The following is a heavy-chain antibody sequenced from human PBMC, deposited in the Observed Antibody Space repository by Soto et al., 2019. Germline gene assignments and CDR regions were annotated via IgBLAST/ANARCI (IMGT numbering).Heavy chain of an antibody. V-gene: IGHV3-23*01. Sequence: GGSLRLSCAASGFTFSGHAMSWVRQAPGKGLEWVSTITDGGGRTYFADSVKGRFTISRDNAKNTLYLQMNSLRAEDDTAIYYCAKDSRALTNHFDSWGQGTLVTVSS. CDR1: GFTFSGHA. J-gene: IGHJ4*02. D-gene: IGHD1-1*01. CDR2: ITDGGGRT. CDR3: AKDSRALTNHFDS.